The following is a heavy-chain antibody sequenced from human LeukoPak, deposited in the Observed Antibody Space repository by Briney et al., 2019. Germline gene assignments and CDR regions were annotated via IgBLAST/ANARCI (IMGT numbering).Heavy chain of an antibody. CDR3: ARDNSRNPNDY. Sequence: ASVKGSCKASGYTFTIYYMHWVRQAPGQGLVWMGIINPSGGGTNYAQNFQGRVSMTRDTSTSTVYMELSSLRSEETAMYYCARDNSRNPNDYWGQGTMVTVSS. V-gene: IGHV1-46*01. D-gene: IGHD1-14*01. CDR1: GYTFTIYY. J-gene: IGHJ4*02. CDR2: INPSGGGT.